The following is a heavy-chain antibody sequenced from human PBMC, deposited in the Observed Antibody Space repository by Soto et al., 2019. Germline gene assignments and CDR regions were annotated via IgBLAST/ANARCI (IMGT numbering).Heavy chain of an antibody. CDR2: INGGNGYT. Sequence: QAHLVQSGAEVKEPGASVKVACKASGYTFSDNAIHWVRQAPGQELEWMGWINGGNGYTKYSQNFQGRVTITRDTSASTTYMEVSSLRSEDTAVFYCARRKGDYYDSSGYHYYFDYWGQGTLVTVSS. J-gene: IGHJ4*02. CDR3: ARRKGDYYDSSGYHYYFDY. CDR1: GYTFSDNA. D-gene: IGHD3-22*01. V-gene: IGHV1-3*01.